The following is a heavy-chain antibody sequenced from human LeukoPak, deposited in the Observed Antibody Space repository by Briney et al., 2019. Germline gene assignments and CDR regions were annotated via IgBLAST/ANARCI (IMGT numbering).Heavy chain of an antibody. V-gene: IGHV4-39*01. J-gene: IGHJ4*02. CDR3: ARRTPFNGSGNYEYYFDY. CDR2: IYYSGST. D-gene: IGHD3-10*01. Sequence: PSETLSLTCTVSGGSISSSTYYWGWIRQPPGKGLEWIGSIYYSGSTYYNPSLKSRVTISVDTSKNQFSLKLSSVTAADTAEYYCARRTPFNGSGNYEYYFDYWGQGTLVTVSS. CDR1: GGSISSSTYY.